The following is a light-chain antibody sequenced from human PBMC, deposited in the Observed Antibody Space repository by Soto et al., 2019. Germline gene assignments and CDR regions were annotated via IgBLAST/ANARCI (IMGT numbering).Light chain of an antibody. CDR3: LQDHDDSWT. J-gene: IGKJ1*01. V-gene: IGKV1-39*01. CDR1: QSISSY. Sequence: DIQMTQSAASLSVSLGDRVTITCRASQSISSYLNWYQQKPGKAPKLLIYAASSLQSGVPSRFRGSRSGTEFTLTVSSLQTEDFATYYCLQDHDDSWTFGQGTKVDIK. CDR2: AAS.